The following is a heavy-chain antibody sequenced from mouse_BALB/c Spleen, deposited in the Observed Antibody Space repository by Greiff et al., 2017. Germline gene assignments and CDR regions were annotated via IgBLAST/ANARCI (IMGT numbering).Heavy chain of an antibody. J-gene: IGHJ2*01. CDR1: GYTFTDYA. CDR2: ISTYYGNT. CDR3: ARSEGLYYGDY. Sequence: QVQLKESGPELVRPGVSVKISCKGSGYTFTDYAMHWVKQSHAKSLEWIGVISTYYGNTNYNQKFKGKATMTVDKSSSTAYMELARLTSEDSAIYYCARSEGLYYGDYWGQGTTLTVSS. D-gene: IGHD1-1*01. V-gene: IGHV1-67*01.